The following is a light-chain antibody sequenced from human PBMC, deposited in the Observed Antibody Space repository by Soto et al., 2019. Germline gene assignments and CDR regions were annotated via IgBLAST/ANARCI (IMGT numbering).Light chain of an antibody. CDR2: EVT. J-gene: IGLJ1*01. CDR1: SSDVGTYSL. V-gene: IGLV2-23*02. Sequence: QSVRNQPASVSGSPGQSITISCTGTSSDVGTYSLVSWYQQHPGKAPKLMIYEVTKRPSGVSNRFSGSKSGNTASLTISGLQAEDEADYYCCSYAGTSTYVFGTGTKVTVL. CDR3: CSYAGTSTYV.